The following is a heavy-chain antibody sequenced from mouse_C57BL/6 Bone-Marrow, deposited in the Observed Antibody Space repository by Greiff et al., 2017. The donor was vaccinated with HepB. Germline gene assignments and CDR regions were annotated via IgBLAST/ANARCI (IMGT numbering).Heavy chain of an antibody. D-gene: IGHD3-2*02. J-gene: IGHJ2*01. V-gene: IGHV1-18*01. Sequence: EVQLQQSGPELVKPGASVKIPCKASGYTFTDYNMDWVKQSHGKSLEWIGDINPNNGGTIYNQKFKGKATLTVDKSSSTAYMELRRLTSEDTAVYYCARGVTAQASYYFDYWGQGTTLTVSS. CDR2: INPNNGGT. CDR3: ARGVTAQASYYFDY. CDR1: GYTFTDYN.